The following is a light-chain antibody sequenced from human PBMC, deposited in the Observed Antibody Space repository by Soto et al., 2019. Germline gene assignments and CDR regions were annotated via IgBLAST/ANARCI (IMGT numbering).Light chain of an antibody. CDR2: GAS. J-gene: IGKJ4*01. Sequence: EIVLTQSPGTLSLSPGEGATLSCRASQSVSTNFFAGYKQKPCQAPRLLIYGASTMATGIPDRFGGSGSGTDFTFAISRLVPEDSGVYYGQQDGRRSWSFGGGPKVLIK. CDR3: QQDGRRSWS. V-gene: IGKV3-20*01. CDR1: QSVSTNF.